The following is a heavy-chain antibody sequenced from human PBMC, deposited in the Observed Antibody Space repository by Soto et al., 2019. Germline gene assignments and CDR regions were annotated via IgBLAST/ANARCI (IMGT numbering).Heavy chain of an antibody. CDR1: GFTFSSYW. CDR3: ARFEDLRWNYFDY. D-gene: IGHD1-1*01. Sequence: PGGSLRLSCAASGFTFSSYWMHWVRQAPGKGLVWVSRINSDGSSTSYADSVKGRFTISRDNAKNTLYLQMNSLRAEDTAVYYCARFEDLRWNYFDYWGQGTLVTVSS. J-gene: IGHJ4*02. V-gene: IGHV3-74*01. CDR2: INSDGSST.